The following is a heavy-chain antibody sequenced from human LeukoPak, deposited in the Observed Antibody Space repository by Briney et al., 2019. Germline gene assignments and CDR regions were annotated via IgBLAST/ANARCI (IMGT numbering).Heavy chain of an antibody. CDR2: ISWNSGDI. Sequence: PGGSLRLSCAASGFPFSSYSMTWVRQAPGKGLEWVASISWNSGDIVHADSVKGRFTISRDNAKNSLYLQMDSLRTEDTALYYCVKSGGYATAIRYFDLWGRGTLVTVSS. CDR1: GFPFSSYS. D-gene: IGHD2-21*02. V-gene: IGHV3-9*01. J-gene: IGHJ2*01. CDR3: VKSGGYATAIRYFDL.